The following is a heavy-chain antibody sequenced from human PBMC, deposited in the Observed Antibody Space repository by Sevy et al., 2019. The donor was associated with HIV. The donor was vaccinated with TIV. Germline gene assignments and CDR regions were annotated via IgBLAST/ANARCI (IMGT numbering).Heavy chain of an antibody. D-gene: IGHD6-19*01. CDR2: ISWDGGST. CDR1: GFTFDDYT. V-gene: IGHV3-43*01. Sequence: GGSLRLSCAASGFTFDDYTMHWVRQAPGKGLEWVSLISWDGGSTDYADSVKGRFTISRDNSKNSLYLQMNSLRTEDTALYYCASSGWSLYYFDYWGQGTLVTVSS. J-gene: IGHJ4*02. CDR3: ASSGWSLYYFDY.